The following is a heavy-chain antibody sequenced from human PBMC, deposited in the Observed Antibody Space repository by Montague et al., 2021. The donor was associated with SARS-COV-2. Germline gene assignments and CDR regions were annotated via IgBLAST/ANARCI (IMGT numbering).Heavy chain of an antibody. J-gene: IGHJ4*02. V-gene: IGHV4-34*01. Sequence: SETLSLTCAVYGGSFSDYFWTWIRQPPGKGLEWIGEINHRGTSNYNPSLKSRVSISVDTSKNKFSLYLGSVTAADTAVYYCARARYSSMDYFDYWGQGTLVTVSA. CDR3: ARARYSSMDYFDY. CDR1: GGSFSDYF. D-gene: IGHD6-19*01. CDR2: INHRGTS.